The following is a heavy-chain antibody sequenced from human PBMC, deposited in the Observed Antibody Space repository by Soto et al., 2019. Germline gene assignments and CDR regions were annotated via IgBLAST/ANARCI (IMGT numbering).Heavy chain of an antibody. CDR1: GFTFSSYA. V-gene: IGHV3-23*01. J-gene: IGHJ1*01. CDR3: AKVTEALYCSGGSCYSVYEYFQH. Sequence: GGSLRLSCAASGFTFSSYAMSWVRQAPGKGLEWVSAISGSGGSTYYADSVKGRFTISRDNSKNTLYLQMNSLRAEDTAVYYCAKVTEALYCSGGSCYSVYEYFQHWGQGTMVTVSS. CDR2: ISGSGGST. D-gene: IGHD2-15*01.